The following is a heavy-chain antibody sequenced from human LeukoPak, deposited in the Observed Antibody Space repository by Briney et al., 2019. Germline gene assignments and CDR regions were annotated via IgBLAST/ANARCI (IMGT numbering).Heavy chain of an antibody. CDR1: GGSISSYY. Sequence: SETLSLTCTVSGGSISSYYWSWIRQPPGKGLEWIGSIYYSGSTYYNPSLKSRVTISMDTSKNQFSLKLSSVTAADTAVYYCARRSSSFFDYWGQGILVTVSS. CDR2: IYYSGST. V-gene: IGHV4-39*01. CDR3: ARRSSSFFDY. D-gene: IGHD6-13*01. J-gene: IGHJ4*02.